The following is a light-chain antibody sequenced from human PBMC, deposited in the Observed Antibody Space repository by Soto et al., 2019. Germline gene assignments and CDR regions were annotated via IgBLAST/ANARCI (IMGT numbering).Light chain of an antibody. Sequence: QPVLTQSPSASASLGASVELTCTLSSGHSRYAIAWHQKRPEKGPRYLMKLNSDGSHSKGGGIPDRFSGSSSGAERYLTISSLQSEDEADFYCQTWVTGIQVFGGGTQLTVL. CDR1: SGHSRYA. CDR3: QTWVTGIQV. V-gene: IGLV4-69*01. J-gene: IGLJ2*01. CDR2: LNSDGSH.